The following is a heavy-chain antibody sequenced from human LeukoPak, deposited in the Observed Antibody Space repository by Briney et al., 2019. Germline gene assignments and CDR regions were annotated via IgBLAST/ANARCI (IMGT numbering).Heavy chain of an antibody. V-gene: IGHV3-23*01. CDR3: AKDCPYSSSWYGAGDY. Sequence: PGGSLRLSCAASGFTFSSYAVSWVRQAPGRGLEWVSAISGNGGSTYYADSVKGRFTISRDNSKNTLYLQMNSLRAEDTAVYYCAKDCPYSSSWYGAGDYWGQGTLVTVSS. CDR2: ISGNGGST. CDR1: GFTFSSYA. D-gene: IGHD6-13*01. J-gene: IGHJ4*02.